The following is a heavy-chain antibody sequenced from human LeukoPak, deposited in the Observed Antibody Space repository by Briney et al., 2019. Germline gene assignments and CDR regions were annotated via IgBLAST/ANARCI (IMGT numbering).Heavy chain of an antibody. J-gene: IGHJ4*02. Sequence: GESLQISCQGSGYSFTSYWIGWVRPLPGKGLEWMGIIYPGDSDTRYSPSFQGQVTISADKSISTAYLQWSSLKASDTAMYYCARVFGEAPAYYFDYWGQGTLVTVSS. CDR3: ARVFGEAPAYYFDY. CDR1: GYSFTSYW. D-gene: IGHD3-10*02. V-gene: IGHV5-51*01. CDR2: IYPGDSDT.